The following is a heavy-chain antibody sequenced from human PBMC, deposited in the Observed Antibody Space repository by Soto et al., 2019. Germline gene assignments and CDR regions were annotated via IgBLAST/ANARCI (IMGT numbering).Heavy chain of an antibody. D-gene: IGHD5-12*01. CDR1: GFTFSSYW. Sequence: EVQLVESGGGLVQPGGSLRLSCAASGFTFSSYWMSWVRQAPGKGLEWVANIKQDGSEKYYVDSVKGRFTISRDNAKNSLYLQMNSLRAEDTAVYYCARDLPSGYDYLGESIMDVWGQGTTVTVSS. V-gene: IGHV3-7*05. J-gene: IGHJ6*02. CDR3: ARDLPSGYDYLGESIMDV. CDR2: IKQDGSEK.